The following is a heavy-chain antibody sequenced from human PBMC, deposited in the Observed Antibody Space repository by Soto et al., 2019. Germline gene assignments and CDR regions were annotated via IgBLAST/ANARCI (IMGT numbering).Heavy chain of an antibody. V-gene: IGHV3-23*01. CDR2: ISGSGGST. J-gene: IGHJ4*02. D-gene: IGHD2-2*01. CDR1: GFTFSSYA. CDR3: AKSRGIVRTVYYFDY. Sequence: GGSLRLSCAASGFTFSSYAMSWVRQAPGKGPEWVSAISGSGGSTYYADSVKGRFTISRDNSKNTLYLQMNSLRAEDTAVYYCAKSRGIVRTVYYFDYWGQGTLVTVSS.